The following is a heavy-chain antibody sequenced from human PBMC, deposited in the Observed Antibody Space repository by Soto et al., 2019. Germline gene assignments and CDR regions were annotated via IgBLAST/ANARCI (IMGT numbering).Heavy chain of an antibody. CDR1: GGSFIGYY. CDR3: ARAGTSYGYSFYYGMDV. J-gene: IGHJ6*02. D-gene: IGHD5-18*01. CDR2: INHSGST. Sequence: SETLSLTCAVYGGSFIGYYWSWIRQPPGKGLEWIGEINHSGSTNYNPSLKSRVTISVDTSKNQFSLKLSSVTAADTAVYYCARAGTSYGYSFYYGMDVWGQGTTVTVSS. V-gene: IGHV4-34*01.